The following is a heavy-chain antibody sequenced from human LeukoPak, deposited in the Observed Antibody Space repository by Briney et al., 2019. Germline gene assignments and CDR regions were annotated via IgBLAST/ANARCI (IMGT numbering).Heavy chain of an antibody. D-gene: IGHD3-10*01. CDR1: GYTFTSYD. CDR2: MNPNSGNT. J-gene: IGHJ5*02. Sequence: GASVKVSCKASGYTFTSYDINWVRQATGQGPEWMGWMNPNSGNTGYAQKFQGRVTMTRNTSISTAYMELSSLRSEDTAVYYCARGRMVRGVTWWFDPWGQGTLVTVSS. CDR3: ARGRMVRGVTWWFDP. V-gene: IGHV1-8*01.